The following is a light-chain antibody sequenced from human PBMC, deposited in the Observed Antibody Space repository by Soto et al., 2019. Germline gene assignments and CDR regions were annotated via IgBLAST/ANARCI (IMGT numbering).Light chain of an antibody. CDR3: QQYKSAVT. CDR2: KAS. Sequence: IPRTQSPSTLSGSVGDRVTITCRASQTISSWLAWYQQKPGKAPKLLIYKASTLKSGVPSRFSGSGSGTEFTLTISSLQPDDFANYYCQQYKSAVTFGGGTKVDI. V-gene: IGKV1-5*03. J-gene: IGKJ4*01. CDR1: QTISSW.